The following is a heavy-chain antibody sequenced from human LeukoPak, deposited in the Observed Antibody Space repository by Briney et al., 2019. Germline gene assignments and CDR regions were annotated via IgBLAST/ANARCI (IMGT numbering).Heavy chain of an antibody. J-gene: IGHJ5*02. CDR1: GYSFTSYW. V-gene: IGHV5-51*01. CDR3: ARQRWYFDWSHPAQLWFDP. Sequence: GESLKISCKGSGYSFTSYWIGWVRQMPGKGLEWTGIIYPGDSDTRYSPSFQGQVTISADKSISTAYLQWSSLKASDTAMYYCARQRWYFDWSHPAQLWFDPWGQGTLVTVSS. D-gene: IGHD3-9*01. CDR2: IYPGDSDT.